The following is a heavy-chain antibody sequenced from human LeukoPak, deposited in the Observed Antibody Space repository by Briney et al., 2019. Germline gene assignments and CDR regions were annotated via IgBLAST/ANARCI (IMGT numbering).Heavy chain of an antibody. Sequence: TSETLSLTCIVSGGSIISFFWSWIRQPPGKGLEWIGYVHSSGSTKYNPSLKSRLIISVDMSKNQFSLKLRSVSVADTAVYYCARLAPGNYDILNGDPKVVFDYWGQGALATVSS. CDR3: ARLAPGNYDILNGDPKVVFDY. D-gene: IGHD3-9*01. V-gene: IGHV4-59*01. CDR2: VHSSGST. CDR1: GGSIISFF. J-gene: IGHJ4*02.